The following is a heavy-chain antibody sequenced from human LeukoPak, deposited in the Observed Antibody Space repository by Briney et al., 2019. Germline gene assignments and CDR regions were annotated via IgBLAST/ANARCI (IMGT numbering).Heavy chain of an antibody. V-gene: IGHV4-39*01. D-gene: IGHD3-22*01. CDR2: IYYSGGT. CDR3: TRRHPGSGYSYDF. Sequence: SETLSLTCTVSGGSISSNSPYRGWIRQPPGKGLEWIGSIYYSGGTYYNPSLKSRVTISVDTSKNQFSLKLTSVTAADTAVYYCTRRHPGSGYSYDFWGQGTLVTVPS. J-gene: IGHJ4*02. CDR1: GGSISSNSPY.